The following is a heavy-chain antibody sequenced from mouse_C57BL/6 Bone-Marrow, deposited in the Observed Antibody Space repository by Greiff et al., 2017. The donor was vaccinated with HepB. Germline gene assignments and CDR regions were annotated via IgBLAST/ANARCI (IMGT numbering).Heavy chain of an antibody. CDR3: ARPITTVVASWYFDV. Sequence: EVKVIESGGGLVQPGGSLKLSCAASGIDFSRYWMSWVRRAPGKGLEWIGEINPDSSTINYAPSLKDKFIISRDNAKNTLYLQMSKVRSEDTALYYCARPITTVVASWYFDVWGTGTTVTVSS. CDR2: INPDSSTI. D-gene: IGHD1-1*01. J-gene: IGHJ1*03. CDR1: GIDFSRYW. V-gene: IGHV4-1*01.